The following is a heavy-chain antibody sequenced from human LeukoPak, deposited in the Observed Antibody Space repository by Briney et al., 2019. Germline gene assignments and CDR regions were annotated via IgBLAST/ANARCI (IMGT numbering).Heavy chain of an antibody. J-gene: IGHJ6*03. Sequence: SETLSLTCTVSGGSISSGGYYWSWIRQPPGKGLEWIGYIYHSGSTYYNPSLKSRVTISVDRSKNQFSLKLSSVTAADTAVYYCAREGCESASCDYYYYMDVWGKGTTVTVSS. CDR2: IYHSGST. CDR1: GGSISSGGYY. CDR3: AREGCESASCDYYYYMDV. D-gene: IGHD2-2*01. V-gene: IGHV4-30-2*01.